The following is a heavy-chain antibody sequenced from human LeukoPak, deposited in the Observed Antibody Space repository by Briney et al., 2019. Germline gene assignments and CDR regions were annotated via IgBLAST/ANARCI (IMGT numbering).Heavy chain of an antibody. V-gene: IGHV3-74*01. CDR2: IKGDGIST. J-gene: IGHJ4*02. CDR1: GFTFSNHW. Sequence: GGSLRLSCAASGFTFSNHWMTWVRHAPGQGLVWVSRIKGDGISTNYADSVKGRFTISRDIAKNTLYLQMNSLRAEDTGVYYCAKDHYWSIDYWGRGTLVTVSS. D-gene: IGHD3-3*01. CDR3: AKDHYWSIDY.